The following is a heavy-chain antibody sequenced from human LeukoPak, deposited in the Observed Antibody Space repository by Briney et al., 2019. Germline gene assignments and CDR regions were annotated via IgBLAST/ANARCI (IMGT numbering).Heavy chain of an antibody. CDR1: GFTFDDYA. CDR3: AKGKEYYYDSSGYLTN. J-gene: IGHJ4*02. D-gene: IGHD3-22*01. V-gene: IGHV3-9*01. CDR2: ISWNSGSI. Sequence: GGSLRLSCAASGFTFDDYAMHWVRQAPGKGLEWVSGISWNSGSIGYADSVKGRFTISRDNAKNSLYLQMNSLRAEDTALYYCAKGKEYYYDSSGYLTNWGQGTLVTVSS.